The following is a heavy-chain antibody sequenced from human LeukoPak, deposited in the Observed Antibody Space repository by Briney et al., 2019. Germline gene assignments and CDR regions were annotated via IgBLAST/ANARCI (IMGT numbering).Heavy chain of an antibody. CDR1: GFTFSDYY. V-gene: IGHV3-11*06. CDR2: ISSSSSYI. D-gene: IGHD6-13*01. J-gene: IGHJ4*02. Sequence: GGSLRLSCAASGFTFSDYYMSWIRQAPGKGLEWVSYISSSSSYIYYADSVKGRFTISRDNAKNSLYLQMNSLRAEDTAVYYCARDPPSSAAQLDYWGQGTLVTVSS. CDR3: ARDPPSSAAQLDY.